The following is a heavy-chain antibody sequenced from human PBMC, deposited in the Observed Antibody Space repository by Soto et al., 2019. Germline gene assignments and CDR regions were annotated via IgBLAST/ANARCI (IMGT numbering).Heavy chain of an antibody. Sequence: GASVKVSCKASGYTFTSYAMHWVRQAPGQRLEWMGWINAGNGNTRYSQKFQGRVTITRETSASTAYMELSSLRSEDTAVYYCARVKGGVYYYYGMDDWGQGTTVTVSS. V-gene: IGHV1-3*01. J-gene: IGHJ6*02. CDR1: GYTFTSYA. CDR2: INAGNGNT. D-gene: IGHD1-26*01. CDR3: ARVKGGVYYYYGMDD.